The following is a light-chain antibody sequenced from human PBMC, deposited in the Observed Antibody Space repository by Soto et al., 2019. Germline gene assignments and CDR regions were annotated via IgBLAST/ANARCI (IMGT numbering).Light chain of an antibody. CDR1: QSVGTS. CDR3: QGHYSWPLT. Sequence: ETVMTQSPATLSVSPGERATLSCRASQSVGTSLAWYQQKPGQAPRVLMYGASSRATGVPGRFSGSGPATEVTLTISSLQSEDFAVYYCQGHYSWPLTFGGGTKVEI. CDR2: GAS. V-gene: IGKV3-15*01. J-gene: IGKJ4*01.